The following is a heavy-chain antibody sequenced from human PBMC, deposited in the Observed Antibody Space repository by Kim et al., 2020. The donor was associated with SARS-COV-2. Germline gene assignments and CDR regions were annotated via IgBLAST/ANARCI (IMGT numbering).Heavy chain of an antibody. J-gene: IGHJ4*02. CDR1: GFTFSGHW. V-gene: IGHV3-7*05. D-gene: IGHD6-13*01. CDR2: IKQDGSEM. Sequence: GGSLRLSCAVSGFTFSGHWMSWVRQAPGKGLEWLANIKQDGSEMNYVDSVKGRFTISRDNAKRSLYLEMNFLRTEDTAVYYCSTHLTNIWYLFGYWGQGTLVTVSS. CDR3: STHLTNIWYLFGY.